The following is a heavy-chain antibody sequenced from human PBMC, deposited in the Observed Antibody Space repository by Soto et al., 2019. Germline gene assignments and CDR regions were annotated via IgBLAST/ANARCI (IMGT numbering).Heavy chain of an antibody. CDR1: GGSVSSSSYS. J-gene: IGHJ6*02. Sequence: PSETLSLTCTVSGGSVSSSSYSWGWIRQSPGKGLEWIGTIYSSENTYYNPSLLSRVTISVDTSKNEFSLRPSSVTAADTAVYYCARLLGVSGMDVWGQGTTVTVSS. D-gene: IGHD3-16*02. V-gene: IGHV4-39*01. CDR2: IYSSENT. CDR3: ARLLGVSGMDV.